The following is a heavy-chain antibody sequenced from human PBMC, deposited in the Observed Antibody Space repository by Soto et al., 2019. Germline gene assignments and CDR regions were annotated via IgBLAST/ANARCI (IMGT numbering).Heavy chain of an antibody. D-gene: IGHD2-21*01. CDR1: GYSFTSYW. J-gene: IGHJ6*02. Sequence: PGESLKISCKGSGYSFTSYWISWVRQMPGKGLEWMGRIDPSDSYTNYSPSFQGHVTISADKYISTAYLQWSSLKASDTAMYYCARNRYSPYYYYGMDVWGQGTTVTVSS. V-gene: IGHV5-10-1*01. CDR2: IDPSDSYT. CDR3: ARNRYSPYYYYGMDV.